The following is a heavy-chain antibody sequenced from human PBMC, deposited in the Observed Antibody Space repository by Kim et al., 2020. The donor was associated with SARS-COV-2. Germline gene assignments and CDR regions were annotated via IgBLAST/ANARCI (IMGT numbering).Heavy chain of an antibody. V-gene: IGHV1-58*01. CDR2: IVVGSGNT. D-gene: IGHD3-3*01. CDR3: TAPGPFSIFGVIIQGYGMDV. Sequence: SVKVSCKASGFTFTTTAVQWVRQARGQRPEWIGWIVVGSGNTLYAQKFQERVTITRDLSTGTAYMELSSLRSEDTAVYYCTAPGPFSIFGVIIQGYGMDVWGQGTTVTVSS. CDR1: GFTFTTTA. J-gene: IGHJ6*02.